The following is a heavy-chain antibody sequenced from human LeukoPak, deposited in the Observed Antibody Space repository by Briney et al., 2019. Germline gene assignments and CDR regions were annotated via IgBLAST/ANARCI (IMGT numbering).Heavy chain of an antibody. CDR2: IYYSGST. CDR3: ARVSSGYYYVYDY. V-gene: IGHV4-59*11. D-gene: IGHD3-22*01. CDR1: GGSIGGHY. J-gene: IGHJ4*02. Sequence: SETLSLTCSVSGGSIGGHYWSWIRQPPGKGLEWIGYIYYSGSTNYNPSLKSRATISVDTSKNQFSLKLSSVTAADTAVYYCARVSSGYYYVYDYWGQGTLVTVSS.